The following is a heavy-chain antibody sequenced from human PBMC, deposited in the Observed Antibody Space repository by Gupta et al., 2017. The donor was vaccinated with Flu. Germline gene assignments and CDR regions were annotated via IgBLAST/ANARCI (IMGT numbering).Heavy chain of an antibody. CDR1: GYTFTSYG. V-gene: IGHV1-18*01. CDR2: ISAYNGNT. CDR3: ARDLGGGEVMVYAKPLGY. Sequence: QVQLVQSGAEVKKPGASVKVSCKASGYTFTSYGISWVRQAPGQGLGWMGWISAYNGNTNNEQKLQGKVTMTTDTTRGKAYMERRSLGSDDTAVYYCARDLGGGEVMVYAKPLGYWGQGTLVTVSS. D-gene: IGHD2-8*01. J-gene: IGHJ4*02.